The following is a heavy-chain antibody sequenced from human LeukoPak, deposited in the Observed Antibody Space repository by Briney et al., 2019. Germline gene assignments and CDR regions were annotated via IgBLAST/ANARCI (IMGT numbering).Heavy chain of an antibody. J-gene: IGHJ4*02. V-gene: IGHV3-7*01. CDR2: IKQDGSEE. Sequence: GGSLRLSCAASGFTFSSYWMSWVRQAPGKGLEWVANIKQDGSEENYVDSVKGRFTISRDNAKNTLYLQMNSLRAEDTAVYYCARAVRGFDYWGQGTLVTVSS. CDR3: ARAVRGFDY. CDR1: GFTFSSYW. D-gene: IGHD3-10*01.